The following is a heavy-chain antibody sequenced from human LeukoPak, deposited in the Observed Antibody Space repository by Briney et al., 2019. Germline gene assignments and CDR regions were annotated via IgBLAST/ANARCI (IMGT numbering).Heavy chain of an antibody. CDR3: ARGDYGDYGLPSWYFDV. Sequence: SETLSPTCTVSGGSMVGYYWSWIRQPPGKGLEWIGYIYYTGTTTYNPSLESRVTISVDTSNSQFSLKLTSATTADTAVYFCARGDYGDYGLPSWYFDVWGRGALVAASS. J-gene: IGHJ2*01. CDR1: GGSMVGYY. CDR2: IYYTGTT. V-gene: IGHV4-59*01. D-gene: IGHD4-17*01.